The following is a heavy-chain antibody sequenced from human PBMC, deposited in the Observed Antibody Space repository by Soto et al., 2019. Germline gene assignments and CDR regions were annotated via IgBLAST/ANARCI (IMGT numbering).Heavy chain of an antibody. CDR1: GYTFTSYG. D-gene: IGHD6-19*01. CDR3: ARDIGQWPDSGYYYYMDV. J-gene: IGHJ6*03. Sequence: QVQLVQSGAEVKKPGASVKVSCKASGYTFTSYGISWVRQAPGQGLEWMGWISAYNGNTNYAQKLQGRVNMTTDTSTSTAYMELRSLRSDDTAVYYCARDIGQWPDSGYYYYMDVWGKGTTVTVSS. CDR2: ISAYNGNT. V-gene: IGHV1-18*01.